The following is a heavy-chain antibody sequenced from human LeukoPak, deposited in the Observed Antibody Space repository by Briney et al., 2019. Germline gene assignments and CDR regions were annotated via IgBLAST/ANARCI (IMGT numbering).Heavy chain of an antibody. Sequence: GSLRLSCAASGFTFSSYAMHWVRQAPGKGLEWVAVISYDGSNKYYADSVKGRFTISRDNSKNTLYLQMNSLRAEDTAVYYCARWNYYDSSGYSYYFDYWGQGTLVTVSS. V-gene: IGHV3-30*04. D-gene: IGHD3-22*01. CDR2: ISYDGSNK. CDR1: GFTFSSYA. CDR3: ARWNYYDSSGYSYYFDY. J-gene: IGHJ4*02.